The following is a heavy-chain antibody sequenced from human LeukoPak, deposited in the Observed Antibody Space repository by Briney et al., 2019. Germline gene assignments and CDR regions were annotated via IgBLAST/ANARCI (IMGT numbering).Heavy chain of an antibody. Sequence: GGSLRLSCAGSGFTFSNSWMGWVRQAPGKGLEWVANVQHIGGETYYVDSVKGRFTISRDNAKNSLYLQMNNLRAEDTAVYYCARGGELLRPADYWGQGTLVTVSS. CDR2: VQHIGGET. CDR3: ARGGELLRPADY. CDR1: GFTFSNSW. V-gene: IGHV3-7*01. J-gene: IGHJ4*02. D-gene: IGHD1-26*01.